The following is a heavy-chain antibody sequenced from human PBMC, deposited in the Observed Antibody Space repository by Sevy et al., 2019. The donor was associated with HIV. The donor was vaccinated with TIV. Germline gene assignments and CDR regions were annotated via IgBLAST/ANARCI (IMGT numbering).Heavy chain of an antibody. CDR1: GFTFGSYG. J-gene: IGHJ4*02. CDR3: ARVFSSYYFDY. CDR2: ISYDRSDK. V-gene: IGHV3-30*06. Sequence: GGSLRLSCAASGFTFGSYGMHWVRQAPGKGLEWVAYISYDRSDKNYADSVKGSFTISRKNSQNTVFLQLNSLRPEDMAIYYCARVFSSYYFDYWGQGTLVTVSS.